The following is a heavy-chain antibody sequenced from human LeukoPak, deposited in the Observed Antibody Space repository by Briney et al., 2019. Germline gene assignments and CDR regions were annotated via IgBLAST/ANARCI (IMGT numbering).Heavy chain of an antibody. D-gene: IGHD2-15*01. J-gene: IGHJ5*02. CDR1: GGSISSGGYY. Sequence: SQTLSLTCTVSGGSISSGGYYWSWLRQHPGKGLEWIGYTYYSGSTYYNPSLKSRVTISVDTSKNQFSLKLSSVTAADTAVYYCARDVPKYCSGGSCARSHRPWNWFDPWGQGTLVTVSS. CDR2: TYYSGST. V-gene: IGHV4-31*03. CDR3: ARDVPKYCSGGSCARSHRPWNWFDP.